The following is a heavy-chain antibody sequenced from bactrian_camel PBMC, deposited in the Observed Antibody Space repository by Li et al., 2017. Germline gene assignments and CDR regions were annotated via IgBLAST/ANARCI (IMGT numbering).Heavy chain of an antibody. CDR1: GPTYSRHC. V-gene: IGHV3S1*01. D-gene: IGHD2*01. J-gene: IGHJ4*01. Sequence: HVQLVESGGGSVQAGGSLRLSCAASGPTYSRHCMAWFRQTPGKEREGVASIHTSASRTRYGDFVKGRSTISAGTAKNTVYLQLNSLNSEDTAMYYCAALLRYGGQCDSLLKDAFSHVGQGTQVTVS. CDR2: IHTSASRT.